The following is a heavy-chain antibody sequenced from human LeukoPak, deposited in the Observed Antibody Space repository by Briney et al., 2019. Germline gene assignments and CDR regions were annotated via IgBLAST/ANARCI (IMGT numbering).Heavy chain of an antibody. CDR2: ISSTSTFI. Sequence: GGSLRLSCAASGFTFSRYSMNWVRQAPGKGLEWVASISSTSTFIYSADSVKGRFTISRDTAENPLFLQMNSLRAEDTAIYYCARDYFDSTNYPQTYYYYYMDVWGKGTTVTVSS. D-gene: IGHD3-22*01. CDR3: ARDYFDSTNYPQTYYYYYMDV. J-gene: IGHJ6*03. V-gene: IGHV3-21*01. CDR1: GFTFSRYS.